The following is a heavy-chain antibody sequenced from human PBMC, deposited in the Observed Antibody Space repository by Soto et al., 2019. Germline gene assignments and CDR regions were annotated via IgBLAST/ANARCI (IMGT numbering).Heavy chain of an antibody. CDR2: ISYDGSNK. D-gene: IGHD6-13*01. Sequence: SLRLSCAASGFTFSSYGMHWVRQAPGKGLEWVAVISYDGSNKYYADSVKGRFTISRDNSKNTLYLQMNSLRAEDTAVYYCAKASQAYTGSSQSRTEINYCCYGRDVWGQGTTVTVAS. V-gene: IGHV3-30*18. J-gene: IGHJ6*02. CDR3: AKASQAYTGSSQSRTEINYCCYGRDV. CDR1: GFTFSSYG.